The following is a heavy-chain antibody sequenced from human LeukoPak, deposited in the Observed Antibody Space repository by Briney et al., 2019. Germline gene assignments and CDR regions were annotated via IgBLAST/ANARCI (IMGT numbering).Heavy chain of an antibody. CDR1: GFTFSNYG. J-gene: IGHJ6*03. CDR2: IHYDGSNK. CDR3: ATETPYSSSSYYYYYMDV. D-gene: IGHD6-6*01. V-gene: IGHV3-30*02. Sequence: GGSLRLSCAASGFTFSNYGMHWVRQAPGKGLDWVAFIHYDGSNKYYADSVKGRFTISRDNSKNTLYLQMNSLRAEDTAVYYCATETPYSSSSYYYYYMDVWGKGTTVTVSS.